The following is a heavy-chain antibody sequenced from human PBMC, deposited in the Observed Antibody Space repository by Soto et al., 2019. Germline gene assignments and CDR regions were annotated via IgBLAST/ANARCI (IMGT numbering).Heavy chain of an antibody. V-gene: IGHV3-15*01. D-gene: IGHD2-2*01. Sequence: GGSLRLSCAASGFTFSNAWMSWVRQAPGKGLEWVGRIKSKTDGGTTDYAAPVKGRFTISRDDSKNTLYLQMNSLKTEDTAVYYCTTDFDVRGIVVVPAAATFDYWGQGTLVTVSS. CDR2: IKSKTDGGTT. CDR3: TTDFDVRGIVVVPAAATFDY. J-gene: IGHJ4*02. CDR1: GFTFSNAW.